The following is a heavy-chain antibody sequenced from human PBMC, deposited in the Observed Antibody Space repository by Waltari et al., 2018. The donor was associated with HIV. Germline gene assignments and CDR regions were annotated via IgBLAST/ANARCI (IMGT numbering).Heavy chain of an antibody. V-gene: IGHV3-15*01. J-gene: IGHJ4*02. Sequence: EVQLVESGGGLVKPGGSLRLSCAASGFTFSNAWMSWVGQAPGKGLEWVGRIKSKTDGGTTDYAAPVKGRFTISRDDSKNTLYLQMNSLKTEDTAVYYCTTAYYYDSSGYYSVFDYWGQGTLVTVSS. D-gene: IGHD3-22*01. CDR2: IKSKTDGGTT. CDR3: TTAYYYDSSGYYSVFDY. CDR1: GFTFSNAW.